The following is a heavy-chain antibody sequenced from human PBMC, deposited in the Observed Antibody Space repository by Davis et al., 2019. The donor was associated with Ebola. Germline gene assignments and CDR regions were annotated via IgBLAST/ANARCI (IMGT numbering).Heavy chain of an antibody. D-gene: IGHD4-17*01. V-gene: IGHV1-3*01. CDR2: INAGNGNT. CDR1: GYTFTSYA. J-gene: IGHJ4*02. Sequence: ASVKVSCKASGYTFTSYAMHWVRQAPGQRLEWMGWINAGNGNTKYSQKFQGRVTITRDTSASTAYMELSSLRSEDTAVYYCARDGWGMTTVTNAVDYWGQGTLVTVSS. CDR3: ARDGWGMTTVTNAVDY.